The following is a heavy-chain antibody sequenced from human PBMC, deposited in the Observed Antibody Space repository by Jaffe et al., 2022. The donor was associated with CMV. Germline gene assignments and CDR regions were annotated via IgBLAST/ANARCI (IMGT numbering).Heavy chain of an antibody. V-gene: IGHV3-73*01. CDR1: GFTFSGSA. J-gene: IGHJ6*03. CDR2: IRSKANSYAT. Sequence: EVQLVESGGGLVQPGGSLKLSCAASGFTFSGSAMHWVRQASGKGLEWVGRIRSKANSYATAYAASVKGRFTISRDDSKNTAYLQMNSLKTEDTAVYYCTRQDTAMVLNYYYYYMDVWGKGTTVTVSS. D-gene: IGHD5-18*01. CDR3: TRQDTAMVLNYYYYYMDV.